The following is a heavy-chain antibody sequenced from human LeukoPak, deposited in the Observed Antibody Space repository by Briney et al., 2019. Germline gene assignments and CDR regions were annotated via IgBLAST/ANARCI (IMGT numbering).Heavy chain of an antibody. V-gene: IGHV3-43*01. CDR1: GFTFDDYT. D-gene: IGHD6-6*01. J-gene: IGHJ4*02. Sequence: QAGGSLRLSCAASGFTFDDYTIHWVRQPPGKGLEWVSLISWNGVSTYYADSVKGRFTISRDNSKNSLYLQMNSLRTEDTALYYCAKERGSSGYFDYWGQGTLVTVSS. CDR3: AKERGSSGYFDY. CDR2: ISWNGVST.